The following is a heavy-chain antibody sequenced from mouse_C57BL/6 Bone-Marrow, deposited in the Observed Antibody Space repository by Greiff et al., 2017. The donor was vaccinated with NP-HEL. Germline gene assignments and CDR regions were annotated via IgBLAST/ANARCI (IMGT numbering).Heavy chain of an antibody. CDR1: GYTFTSYG. J-gene: IGHJ3*01. Sequence: QVQLQQSGAELARPGASVKLSCKASGYTFTSYGISWVKQRTGQGLEWIGEIYPRSGNTYYNEKFKGKATLTADKSSSTAYMELRSLTSEDSAVYFCAQRGYGSGKAYWGQGTLVTVSA. CDR2: IYPRSGNT. D-gene: IGHD1-1*01. V-gene: IGHV1-81*01. CDR3: AQRGYGSGKAY.